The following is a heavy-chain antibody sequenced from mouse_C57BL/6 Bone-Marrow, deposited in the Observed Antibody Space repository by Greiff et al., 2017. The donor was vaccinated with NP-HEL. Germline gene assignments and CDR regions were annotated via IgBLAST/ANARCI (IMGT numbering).Heavy chain of an antibody. CDR1: GYTFTSYW. J-gene: IGHJ3*01. D-gene: IGHD2-1*01. V-gene: IGHV1-50*01. Sequence: VQLQQPGAELVKPGASVKLSCKASGYTFTSYWMQWVKQRPGQGLEWIGEIDPSDSYTNYNQKFKGKATLTVDTSSSTAYMQLSSPTSEDSAVYYCARIYWGFAYWGQGTLVTVSA. CDR2: IDPSDSYT. CDR3: ARIYWGFAY.